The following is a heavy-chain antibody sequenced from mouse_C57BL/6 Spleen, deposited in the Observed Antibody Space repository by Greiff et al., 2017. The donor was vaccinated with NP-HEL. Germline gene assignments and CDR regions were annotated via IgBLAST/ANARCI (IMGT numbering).Heavy chain of an antibody. Sequence: VQLQQSGAELVRPGASVTLSCKASGYTFTDYEMHWVKQTPVHGLGWIGAIDPETGGTAYNQKFKGKAILTADKSSSTAYMELRSLTSEDSAVYYCTRGHSDYWGQGTTLTVSS. CDR3: TRGHSDY. CDR1: GYTFTDYE. V-gene: IGHV1-15*01. J-gene: IGHJ2*01. CDR2: IDPETGGT.